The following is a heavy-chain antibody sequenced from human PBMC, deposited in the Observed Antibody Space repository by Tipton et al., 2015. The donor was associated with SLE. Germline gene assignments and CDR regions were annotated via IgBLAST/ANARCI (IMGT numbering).Heavy chain of an antibody. V-gene: IGHV4-59*12. CDR2: IYYSGST. CDR3: ARRALTSGGFDY. CDR1: GFTFSNAW. Sequence: LRLSCAASGFTFSNAWMSWVRQAPGKGLEWVGYIYYSGSTNYNPSLKSRVTISVDTSKNQFSLKLSSVTAADTAVYYCARRALTSGGFDYWGQGTLVTVSS. J-gene: IGHJ4*02. D-gene: IGHD3-10*01.